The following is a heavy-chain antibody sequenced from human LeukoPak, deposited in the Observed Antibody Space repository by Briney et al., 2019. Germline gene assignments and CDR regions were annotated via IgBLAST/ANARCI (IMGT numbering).Heavy chain of an antibody. CDR2: ISWNSGSI. CDR3: AKDTTPDGTGY. D-gene: IGHD3-10*01. V-gene: IGHV3-9*01. J-gene: IGHJ4*02. CDR1: GFTFDDYA. Sequence: PGGSLRLSCAASGFTFDDYAMHWVRQAPGKGLDWVSGISWNSGSIGYADSVKGRFTISRDNAKNSLYLQMNSLRAEDTALYYCAKDTTPDGTGYWGQGTLVTVS.